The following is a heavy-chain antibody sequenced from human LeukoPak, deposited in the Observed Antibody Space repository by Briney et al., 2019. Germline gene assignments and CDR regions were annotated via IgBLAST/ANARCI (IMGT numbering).Heavy chain of an antibody. CDR1: GFTFSSYA. Sequence: GGSLRLSCAASGFTFSSYAMSWVRQAPGKGLEWVANIKQDGSEKYYVDSVKGRFTISRDNAKNSLYLQMNSLRAEGTAVYYCARDSLWFGELNNYWGQGTLVTVSS. CDR2: IKQDGSEK. CDR3: ARDSLWFGELNNY. D-gene: IGHD3-10*01. J-gene: IGHJ4*02. V-gene: IGHV3-7*01.